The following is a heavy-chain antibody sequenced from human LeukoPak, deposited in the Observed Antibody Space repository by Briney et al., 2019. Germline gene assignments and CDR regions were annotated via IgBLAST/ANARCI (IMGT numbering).Heavy chain of an antibody. CDR1: GGTFSSYA. CDR2: IIPIFGTA. Sequence: SVKVSCKASGGTFSSYAISWVRQAPGQGLEWMGGIIPIFGTANYAQKFQGRVTITTDESTSTAYMELSSLRSEDTAVYYCAREVYYYDSSGYYFLDYWGQGTLVTVSS. V-gene: IGHV1-69*05. D-gene: IGHD3-22*01. CDR3: AREVYYYDSSGYYFLDY. J-gene: IGHJ4*02.